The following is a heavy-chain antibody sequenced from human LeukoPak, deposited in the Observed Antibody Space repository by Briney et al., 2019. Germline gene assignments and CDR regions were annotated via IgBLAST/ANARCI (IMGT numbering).Heavy chain of an antibody. D-gene: IGHD3-22*01. CDR1: GGSISSYY. CDR3: ARDKGEYYDSSGYLDY. Sequence: SETLSLTCTVSGGSISSYYWSWIRQPPGKGLEWIGYIYYSGYTNYNPSLKSRVTISVDTSKNQFSLKLSSVTAADTAMYYCARDKGEYYDSSGYLDYWGQGTLVTVSS. J-gene: IGHJ4*02. CDR2: IYYSGYT. V-gene: IGHV4-59*01.